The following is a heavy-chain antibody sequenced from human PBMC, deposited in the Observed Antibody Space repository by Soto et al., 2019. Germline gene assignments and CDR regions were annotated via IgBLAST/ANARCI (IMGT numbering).Heavy chain of an antibody. Sequence: EVQLVESGGGLIQPGGSLRLSCAASGFTVSSNYMSWVRQAPGKGLEWVSVIYSGGSTYYADSVKGRFTISRDNSKNTLYVQMNSLRAEDTAVYYCARGAYCSGGSCFDYWGQGTLVTVSS. J-gene: IGHJ4*02. CDR2: IYSGGST. V-gene: IGHV3-53*01. CDR1: GFTVSSNY. CDR3: ARGAYCSGGSCFDY. D-gene: IGHD2-15*01.